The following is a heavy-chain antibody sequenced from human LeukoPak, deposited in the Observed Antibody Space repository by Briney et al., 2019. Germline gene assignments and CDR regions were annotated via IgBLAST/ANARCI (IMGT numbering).Heavy chain of an antibody. CDR1: AFTFCAYG. Sequence: GGSLRLSCAASAFTFCAYGRTWVGRAPGEGLERVANINEEGREKYYVDSVRGRVTISRDNAKKSLFLQLNSLTAEDTALYYCVRSLGWSGARDYWGQGTLVTVSS. D-gene: IGHD3-10*01. V-gene: IGHV3-7*01. CDR3: VRSLGWSGARDY. J-gene: IGHJ4*02. CDR2: INEEGREK.